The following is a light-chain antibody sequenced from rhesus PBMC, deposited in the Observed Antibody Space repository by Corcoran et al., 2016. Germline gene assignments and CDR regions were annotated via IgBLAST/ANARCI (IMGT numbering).Light chain of an antibody. J-gene: IGLJ1*01. CDR1: SSDVDASN. CDR3: GSYTTSDTFI. CDR2: GVN. Sequence: APTQPPSVSGSPGQSVTISCTGTSSDVDASNYVSNYVSWYQQHPGQVPKLLIYGVNKRPSGVSDRFSGSRSGNTASLTLSGFQSEDEADYYWGSYTTSDTFIFGPGTRLTVL. V-gene: IGLV2S7*01.